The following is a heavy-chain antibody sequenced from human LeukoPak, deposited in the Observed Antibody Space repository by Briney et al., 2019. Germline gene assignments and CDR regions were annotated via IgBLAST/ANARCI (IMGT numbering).Heavy chain of an antibody. CDR3: EELGITMIGGV. Sequence: GGPLRLSCAASGCTFSSYEMNWVRQAPGKGLEWVSYISNSGSTIYYADSVKRRFTISRDNAKNSLYLKMNSMSAEDTAVYYCEELGITMIGGVWGTGTTVTISS. V-gene: IGHV3-48*03. CDR2: ISNSGSTI. D-gene: IGHD3-10*02. J-gene: IGHJ6*03. CDR1: GCTFSSYE.